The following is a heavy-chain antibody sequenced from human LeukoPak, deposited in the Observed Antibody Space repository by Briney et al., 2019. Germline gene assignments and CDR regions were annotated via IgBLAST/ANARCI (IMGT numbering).Heavy chain of an antibody. CDR3: AKRKNSPGYSSLDQ. CDR2: VSRTGSTK. Sequence: GGSLRLSCVASGFTFSSFGLDWVRQAPGRGLEWISVVSRTGSTKYYADSVKGRFTVSRDNSKNTVYLQMNSLRVDDSAVYYCAKRKNSPGYSSLDQWGQGNLVTVSS. V-gene: IGHV3-23*01. D-gene: IGHD2-15*01. J-gene: IGHJ4*02. CDR1: GFTFSSFG.